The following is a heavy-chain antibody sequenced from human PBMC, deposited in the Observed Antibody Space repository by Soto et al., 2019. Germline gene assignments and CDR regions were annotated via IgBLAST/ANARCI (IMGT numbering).Heavy chain of an antibody. CDR1: GDSVSSNSAA. J-gene: IGHJ6*02. D-gene: IGHD6-6*01. CDR3: ARGDSSSSPYYYYYYGMDV. CDR2: TYYRSKWYN. V-gene: IGHV6-1*01. Sequence: PSQTLSLTCAISGDSVSSNSAAWNWIRQSPSRGLEWLGRTYYRSKWYNDYAVSVKSRITINPDTSKNQFSLQLNSVTPEDTAVYYCARGDSSSSPYYYYYYGMDVWGQGTTVTVPS.